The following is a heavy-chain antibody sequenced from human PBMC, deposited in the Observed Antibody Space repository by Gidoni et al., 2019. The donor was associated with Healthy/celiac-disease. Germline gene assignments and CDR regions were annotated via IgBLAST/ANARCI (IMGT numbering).Heavy chain of an antibody. D-gene: IGHD6-19*01. Sequence: EVQLLESGGGLVQPGGSLSLSCAASGFTFSSYAMSWVLQAPGKGLEWVSAISGSGGSTYYADSVKGRFTISRDNSKNTLYLQMNSLRAEDTAVYDCAKGYSSGRRGGDYGMDVWGQGTTVTVSS. J-gene: IGHJ6*02. CDR3: AKGYSSGRRGGDYGMDV. CDR1: GFTFSSYA. CDR2: ISGSGGST. V-gene: IGHV3-23*01.